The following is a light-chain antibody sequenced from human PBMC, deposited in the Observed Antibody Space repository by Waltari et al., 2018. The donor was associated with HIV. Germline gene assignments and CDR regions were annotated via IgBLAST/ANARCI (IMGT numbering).Light chain of an antibody. CDR1: KFVEKY. J-gene: IGLJ3*02. V-gene: IGLV3-1*01. CDR2: QDN. Sequence: SYELTHPPSVSVSPGQPVSIPCSGDKFVEKYACWYQQRPGQSPLLVIYQDNQRPSGIPERFSGSNSGNTATLTISGTQAMDEADYYCQTWDSNTGVFGGGTKLTVL. CDR3: QTWDSNTGV.